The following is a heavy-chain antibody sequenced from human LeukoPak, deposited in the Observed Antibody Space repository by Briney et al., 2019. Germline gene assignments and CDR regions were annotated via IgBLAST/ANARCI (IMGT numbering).Heavy chain of an antibody. J-gene: IGHJ6*02. CDR2: TNPNSGNT. Sequence: ASVKVSCKASGYTFTGYYMHWVRQAPGQGLEWMGWTNPNSGNTGYAQKFQGRVTMTRNTSISTAYMELSSLRSEDTAVYYCARTYFYDFWSGYSGHYGMDVWGQGTTVTVSS. D-gene: IGHD3-3*01. CDR3: ARTYFYDFWSGYSGHYGMDV. V-gene: IGHV1-8*02. CDR1: GYTFTGYY.